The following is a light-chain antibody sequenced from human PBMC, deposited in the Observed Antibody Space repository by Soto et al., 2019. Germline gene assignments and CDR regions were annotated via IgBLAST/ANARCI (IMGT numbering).Light chain of an antibody. Sequence: DIPLTQSPSSVSAFVGDKVTITCRASQGINKWLAWYQQKPGRAPNLLIYAASNLQSGVPSRFSGSGSGTDFTLTISSLQPEDFATYYCQQSNNFPHTFGGGTKVDIK. CDR1: QGINKW. CDR2: AAS. CDR3: QQSNNFPHT. J-gene: IGKJ4*01. V-gene: IGKV1D-12*01.